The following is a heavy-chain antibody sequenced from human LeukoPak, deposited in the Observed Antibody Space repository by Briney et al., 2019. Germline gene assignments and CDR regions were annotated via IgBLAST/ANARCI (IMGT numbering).Heavy chain of an antibody. V-gene: IGHV1-46*01. J-gene: IGHJ4*02. CDR2: INPSGGNT. D-gene: IGHD3-10*01. CDR3: VAYGSGFAAQDY. CDR1: GYTFPSYY. Sequence: ASVKVSCKASGYTFPSYYMHWVRQAPGQGLEWMGVINPSGGNTNSAQKFQGRVTMTRDTSTRTVYMELSSLRSEDTAVYYCVAYGSGFAAQDYWGQGTLVTVSS.